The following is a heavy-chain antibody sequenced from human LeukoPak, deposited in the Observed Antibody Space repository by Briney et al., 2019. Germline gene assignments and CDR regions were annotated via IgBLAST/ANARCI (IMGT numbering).Heavy chain of an antibody. CDR3: ARSRQPYYYGSGGSWFDP. J-gene: IGHJ5*02. CDR1: GFTFDDYA. Sequence: GGSLRLSCAASGFTFDDYARHWVRQAPGKELVWVSHINSDGSSTTYADTVKGRFTISSDNAKNTLYLQMNSLRAEDTAVYYCARSRQPYYYGSGGSWFDPWGQGTLVTVSS. CDR2: INSDGSST. D-gene: IGHD3-10*01. V-gene: IGHV3-74*01.